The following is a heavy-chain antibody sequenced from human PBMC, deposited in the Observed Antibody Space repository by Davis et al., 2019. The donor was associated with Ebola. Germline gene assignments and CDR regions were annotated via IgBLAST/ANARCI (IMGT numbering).Heavy chain of an antibody. Sequence: PGGSLRLSCIASGFTFGDYDMSWVRQAPGKGLEWVCFIRRKGYGGTTECAASVKGRFTISRDDSKSIAYLQMNSLKTEDTAVYYCTTTLGHDFWTGYPNWFDPWGQGTLVTVSS. J-gene: IGHJ5*02. V-gene: IGHV3-49*04. CDR2: IRRKGYGGTT. CDR3: TTTLGHDFWTGYPNWFDP. CDR1: GFTFGDYD. D-gene: IGHD3/OR15-3a*01.